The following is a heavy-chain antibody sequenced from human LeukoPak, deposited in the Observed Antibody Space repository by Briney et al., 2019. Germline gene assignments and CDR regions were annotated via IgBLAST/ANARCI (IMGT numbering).Heavy chain of an antibody. J-gene: IGHJ6*03. CDR2: IKQDGSEK. CDR3: ARAPGLLYYYYMDV. V-gene: IGHV3-7*01. D-gene: IGHD1-26*01. CDR1: GFTVSSNY. Sequence: PGGSLRLSCAASGFTVSSNYMSWVRQAPGKGLEWVANIKQDGSEKYYVDSVKGRFTISRDNAKNSLYLQMNSLRAEDTAVYYCARAPGLLYYYYMDVWGKGTTVTVSS.